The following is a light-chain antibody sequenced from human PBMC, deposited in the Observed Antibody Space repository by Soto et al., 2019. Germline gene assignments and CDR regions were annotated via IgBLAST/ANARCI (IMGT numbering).Light chain of an antibody. J-gene: IGKJ3*01. Sequence: DIQMTQSPCSLSASVGDRVTITCRASEGISNYLAWYQQKPGKDPKLLIYAASTLQSGVPSRFSGSGSGTDLTLTISSLQPEDVATYYCQTYNSAPFTFGPGTKVDIK. V-gene: IGKV1-27*01. CDR1: EGISNY. CDR3: QTYNSAPFT. CDR2: AAS.